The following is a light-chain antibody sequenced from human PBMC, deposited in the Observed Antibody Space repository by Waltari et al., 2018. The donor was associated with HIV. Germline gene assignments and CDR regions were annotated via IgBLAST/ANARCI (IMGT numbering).Light chain of an antibody. J-gene: IGKJ1*01. CDR1: QSLVYSDGNTY. CDR2: NIS. CDR3: MHATKIWPPSWT. Sequence: DVVLTQTPLSLPVTLGQPASIPCRSSQSLVYSDGNTYLIWLQQRPGQSPRRLIYNISKRDSGVPDTFSGSGAGTNFTLTISRVEADDVGLYYCMHATKIWPPSWTFGQGTKVEIK. V-gene: IGKV2-30*01.